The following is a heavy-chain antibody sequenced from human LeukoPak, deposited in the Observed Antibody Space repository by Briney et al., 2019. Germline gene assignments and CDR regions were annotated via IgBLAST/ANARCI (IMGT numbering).Heavy chain of an antibody. Sequence: GGSLRLSCAASGFTFSSYSMNWVRQAPGKGLEWVSSISSSSSYIYYADSVKGRFTISRDNAKNSLYLQMNSLRAEDTAVYYCARVSYDFWSGYYYYYYYYMDVWGKGTTVTVSS. V-gene: IGHV3-21*01. J-gene: IGHJ6*03. CDR1: GFTFSSYS. D-gene: IGHD3-3*01. CDR2: ISSSSSYI. CDR3: ARVSYDFWSGYYYYYYYYMDV.